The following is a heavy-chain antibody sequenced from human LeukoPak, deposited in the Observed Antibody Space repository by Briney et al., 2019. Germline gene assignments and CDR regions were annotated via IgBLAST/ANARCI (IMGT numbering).Heavy chain of an antibody. J-gene: IGHJ4*02. D-gene: IGHD6-6*01. CDR2: IKQDGTEK. Sequence: PGGSLRLSCAASGFTFSSYCMSCVRDAPGEGLEWVANIKQDGTEKYYMDSVKGRFSISRDNAKNSLYLQMNALRAEDTAVYYCARDVRPDYWGQGTLVTVST. CDR1: GFTFSSYC. CDR3: ARDVRPDY. V-gene: IGHV3-7*04.